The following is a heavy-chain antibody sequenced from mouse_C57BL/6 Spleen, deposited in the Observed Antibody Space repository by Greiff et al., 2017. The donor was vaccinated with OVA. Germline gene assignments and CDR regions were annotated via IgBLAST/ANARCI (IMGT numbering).Heavy chain of an antibody. CDR3: ARRNYGYFDV. V-gene: IGHV1-82*01. CDR2: IYPGDGDT. CDR1: GYAFSSSW. Sequence: VQLQESGPELVKPGASVKISCKASGYAFSSSWMNWVKQRPGKGLEWIGRIYPGDGDTNYNGKFKGKATLTADKSSSTAYMQLSSLTSEDSAVYFCARRNYGYFDVWGTGTTVTVSS. J-gene: IGHJ1*03.